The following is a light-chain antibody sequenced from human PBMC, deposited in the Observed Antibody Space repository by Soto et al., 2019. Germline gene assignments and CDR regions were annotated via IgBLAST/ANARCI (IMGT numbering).Light chain of an antibody. CDR1: SSDVGGLNY. J-gene: IGLJ3*02. CDR2: EVN. Sequence: QSVLTQPASVSGSPGQSITISCTGTSSDVGGLNYVSWFQQHPGKAPKLIIYEVNRWPSGVSNRFSGSKSGNTASLTVSGLQAEDEADYYCSSYTYSSTWVFGGGTKLTVL. V-gene: IGLV2-14*01. CDR3: SSYTYSSTWV.